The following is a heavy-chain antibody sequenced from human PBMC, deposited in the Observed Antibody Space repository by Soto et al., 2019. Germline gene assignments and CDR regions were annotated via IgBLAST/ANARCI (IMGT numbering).Heavy chain of an antibody. V-gene: IGHV4-39*01. J-gene: IGHJ6*02. Sequence: SETLSLTCTVSGGSISSSSYYWGWIRLPPGKGLEWIGSIYYSGSTYYNPSLKSRVTISVDTSKNQFSLKLSSVTAADTAVYYCARMRPTGWHDYYFFGMDLWGQGTTVS. CDR2: IYYSGST. CDR1: GGSISSSSYY. CDR3: ARMRPTGWHDYYFFGMDL. D-gene: IGHD6-19*01.